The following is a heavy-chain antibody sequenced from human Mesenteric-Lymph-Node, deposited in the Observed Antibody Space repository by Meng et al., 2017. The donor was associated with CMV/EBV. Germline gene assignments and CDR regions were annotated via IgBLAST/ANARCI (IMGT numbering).Heavy chain of an antibody. CDR2: ISSSGSTI. Sequence: GESLKISCAASGFTFRNYEMNWVRQAPGKGLEWVSYISSSGSTIYYADSVKGRFTISRDNAKNSLYLQMNSLRAEDTAVYYCAGLTSMITFGGSLGWGQGTLVTVSS. CDR1: GFTFRNYE. V-gene: IGHV3-48*03. CDR3: AGLTSMITFGGSLG. D-gene: IGHD3-16*01. J-gene: IGHJ4*02.